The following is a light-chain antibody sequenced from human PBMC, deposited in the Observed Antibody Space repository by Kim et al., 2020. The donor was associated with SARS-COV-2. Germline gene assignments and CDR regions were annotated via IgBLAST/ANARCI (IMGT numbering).Light chain of an antibody. V-gene: IGLV6-57*03. CDR2: GAN. Sequence: NFMLTQPPSVSESPGTTVTISCTRSGGASASFYVQWYQQRPGSAPTTVIYGANQRPPGVPDRFSASVAQSSGSASLTISGLKTEDEADYYCQSFDSSNLWVFGGRAQLTVL. J-gene: IGLJ3*02. CDR1: GGASASFY. CDR3: QSFDSSNLWV.